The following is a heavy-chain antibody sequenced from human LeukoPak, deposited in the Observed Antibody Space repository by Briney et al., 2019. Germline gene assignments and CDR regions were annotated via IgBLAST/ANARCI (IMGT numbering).Heavy chain of an antibody. CDR3: ARDGSGYSST. Sequence: QPGGSLRLSCAASGFTFSNSWMSWLRQAPGKGLEWVANMKPDGGEKYYVGSVEGRFTISRDNAKNSLHLQMKSLRVEDTAVYFCARDGSGYSSTWGQGTLVTVSS. J-gene: IGHJ4*02. D-gene: IGHD3-10*01. CDR2: MKPDGGEK. V-gene: IGHV3-7*01. CDR1: GFTFSNSW.